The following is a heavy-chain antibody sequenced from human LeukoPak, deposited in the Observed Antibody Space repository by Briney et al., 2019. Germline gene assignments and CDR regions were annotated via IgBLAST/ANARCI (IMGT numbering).Heavy chain of an antibody. D-gene: IGHD6-19*01. CDR1: GFTFSSYE. CDR2: ISSSGSTT. Sequence: GGSLRLSCAASGFTFSSYEMNWVRQAPGKELEWVSYISSSGSTTYYADSVKGRFTISRDNAKNSLYLQMNSLRAEDTAVYYCARELYSSGWFDYWGQGTLVTVSS. V-gene: IGHV3-48*03. J-gene: IGHJ4*02. CDR3: ARELYSSGWFDY.